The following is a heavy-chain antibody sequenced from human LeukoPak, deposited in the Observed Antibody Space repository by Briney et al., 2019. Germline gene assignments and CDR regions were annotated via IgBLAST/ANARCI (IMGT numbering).Heavy chain of an antibody. V-gene: IGHV1-2*02. J-gene: IGHJ2*01. CDR1: GYTFSGYY. Sequence: ASVKVSCKASGYTFSGYYMHWVRQAPGQGLEWMGWINPKSGGTNEAQKFHDRVTMTRDTSISTAYMELSRLRSDDTAVYYCARVPRYDYVWGRYFDLWGRGTLVTVSS. CDR2: INPKSGGT. CDR3: ARVPRYDYVWGRYFDL. D-gene: IGHD3-16*01.